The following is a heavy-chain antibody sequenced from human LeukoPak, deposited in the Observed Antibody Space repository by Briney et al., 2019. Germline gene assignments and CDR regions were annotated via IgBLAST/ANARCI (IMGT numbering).Heavy chain of an antibody. CDR1: GFTFSNYA. CDR2: ISYDGTKR. V-gene: IGHV3-30*04. D-gene: IGHD3-10*01. Sequence: GGSLRLSCAPSGFTFSNYALHWVRQAPGKGLEWVAVISYDGTKRYYADSVKGRFTISRDNSNNTLYLQLSSLRAEDTAVYYCARGRSRGVRFDYWGQGPRSPSPQ. CDR3: ARGRSRGVRFDY. J-gene: IGHJ4*02.